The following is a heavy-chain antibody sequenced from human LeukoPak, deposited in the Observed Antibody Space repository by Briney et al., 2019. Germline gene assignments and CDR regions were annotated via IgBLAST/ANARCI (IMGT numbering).Heavy chain of an antibody. CDR2: INPNSGGT. J-gene: IGHJ5*02. CDR1: AYTFTDYY. D-gene: IGHD2-15*01. Sequence: ASVKVSCKASAYTFTDYYMHWVRQAPGQGLEWMGWINPNSGGTNYAQKFQGRVTMTRDTSISTAYMELSRLRSDDTAVYYCARGGRYCSGGSCSHNWFDPWGQGTLVTVSS. V-gene: IGHV1-2*02. CDR3: ARGGRYCSGGSCSHNWFDP.